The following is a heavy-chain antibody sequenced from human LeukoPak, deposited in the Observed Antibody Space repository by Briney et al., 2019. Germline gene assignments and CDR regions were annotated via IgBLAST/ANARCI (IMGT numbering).Heavy chain of an antibody. D-gene: IGHD3-22*01. J-gene: IGHJ6*03. V-gene: IGHV4-38-2*02. Sequence: SETLSLTCTVSGYSISNGYYWGWIRQPPGKGLEWVGSISHRGSTYYNPSLKSRVTISVDTSKNQFSLKLSSVTAADTAVYYCARDYYDSSGPYYYYMDVWGKGTTVTVSS. CDR3: ARDYYDSSGPYYYYMDV. CDR1: GYSISNGYY. CDR2: ISHRGST.